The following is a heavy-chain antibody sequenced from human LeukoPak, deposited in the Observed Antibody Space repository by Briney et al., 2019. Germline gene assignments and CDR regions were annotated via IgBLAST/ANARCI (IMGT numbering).Heavy chain of an antibody. V-gene: IGHV1-8*01. J-gene: IGHJ5*02. CDR3: ARGHCSSTSCYSGKNWFDP. D-gene: IGHD2-2*01. CDR1: GYTSTSYD. CDR2: MSPNSGNT. Sequence: ASVKVSCKTSGYTSTSYDINWVRQATGQGLEWMGYMSPNSGNTGYAQKFQGRVTMTRDTSISTAYMELSRLRSDDTAVYYCARGHCSSTSCYSGKNWFDPWGQGTLVTVSS.